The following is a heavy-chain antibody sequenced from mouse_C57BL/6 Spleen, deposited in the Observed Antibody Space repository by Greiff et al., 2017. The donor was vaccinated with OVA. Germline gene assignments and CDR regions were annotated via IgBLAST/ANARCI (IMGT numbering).Heavy chain of an antibody. J-gene: IGHJ2*01. CDR2: IYWDDDK. D-gene: IGHD1-1*01. CDR3: ARSITTVVAPYYFDY. CDR1: GFSLSTSGMG. Sequence: VTLKVCGPGILQSSQTLSLTCSFSGFSLSTSGMGVSWIRQPSGKGLEWLAHIYWDDDKRYNPSLKSRLTISKDTSRNQVFLKITSVDTADTATYYCARSITTVVAPYYFDYWGQGTTLTVSS. V-gene: IGHV8-12*01.